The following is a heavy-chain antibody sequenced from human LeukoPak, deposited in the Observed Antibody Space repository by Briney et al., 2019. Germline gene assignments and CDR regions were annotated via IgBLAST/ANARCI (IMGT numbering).Heavy chain of an antibody. CDR3: ARGSSSGLKSYYFDY. D-gene: IGHD6-13*01. J-gene: IGHJ4*02. Sequence: GGSLRLSCAASGFTFSNYVINWVRQAPGKGLEWVSSISSGSTYIYYADLVKGRFTISRDNANSSLYLQISSLRDEDTAVYYCARGSSSGLKSYYFDYWGQGTLATVSS. V-gene: IGHV3-21*01. CDR1: GFTFSNYV. CDR2: ISSGSTYI.